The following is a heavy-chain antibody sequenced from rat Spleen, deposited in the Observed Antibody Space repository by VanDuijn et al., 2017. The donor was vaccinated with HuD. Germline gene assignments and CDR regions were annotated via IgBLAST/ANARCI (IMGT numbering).Heavy chain of an antibody. Sequence: EVQLRESGPGLVKPSQSLSLTCSVTFYSITSSYRWSWIRNFPGNKLEWMGYINSAGSTDYNPSLKSRISITRDTSKNQVFLQVNSVTTEDTATYYCARWDYYDGTYGVMDAWGQGASVTVSS. CDR2: INSAGST. D-gene: IGHD1-12*02. V-gene: IGHV3-3*01. CDR1: FYSITSSYR. J-gene: IGHJ4*01. CDR3: ARWDYYDGTYGVMDA.